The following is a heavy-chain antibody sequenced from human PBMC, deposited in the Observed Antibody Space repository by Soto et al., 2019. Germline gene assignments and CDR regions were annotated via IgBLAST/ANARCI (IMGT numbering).Heavy chain of an antibody. Sequence: GGSLRLSCAASGFTFSSYGMHWVRQAPGKGLEWVAVISYDGSNKYYADSVKGRFTISRDNSKNTLYLQMNSLRAEDTAVYYCAKEKSYYGSGSYRWFDPWGQGTLVTV. CDR2: ISYDGSNK. V-gene: IGHV3-30*18. J-gene: IGHJ5*02. CDR1: GFTFSSYG. D-gene: IGHD3-10*01. CDR3: AKEKSYYGSGSYRWFDP.